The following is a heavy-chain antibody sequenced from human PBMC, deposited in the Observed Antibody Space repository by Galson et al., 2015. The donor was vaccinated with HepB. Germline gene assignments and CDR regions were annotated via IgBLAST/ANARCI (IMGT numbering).Heavy chain of an antibody. CDR1: GFTFSSYA. J-gene: IGHJ6*02. V-gene: IGHV3-30*04. CDR3: ARDYASSWYFNHYYGMDV. CDR2: ISYDGSNK. D-gene: IGHD6-13*01. Sequence: SLRLSCAASGFTFSSYAMHWVRQAPGKGLEWVAGISYDGSNKYYADYVKGRFTISRDNSKNTLYLQMNSLRAEDTAVYYCARDYASSWYFNHYYGMDVWGQGTTVTVSS.